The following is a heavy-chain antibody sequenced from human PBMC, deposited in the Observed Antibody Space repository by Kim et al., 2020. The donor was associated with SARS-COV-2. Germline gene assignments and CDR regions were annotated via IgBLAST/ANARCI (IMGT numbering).Heavy chain of an antibody. J-gene: IGHJ4*02. CDR2: TDGGTT. Sequence: TDGGTTDYAAPVKGRFTISRDDSKNTLYLQMNSLKTEDTAVYYCTTGRLRWGQGTLVTVSS. CDR3: TTGRLR. V-gene: IGHV3-15*01.